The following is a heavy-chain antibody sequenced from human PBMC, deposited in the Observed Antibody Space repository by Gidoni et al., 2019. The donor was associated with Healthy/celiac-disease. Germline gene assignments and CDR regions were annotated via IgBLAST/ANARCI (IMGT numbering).Heavy chain of an antibody. CDR2: IYSGGST. CDR1: GFTVSSNY. V-gene: IGHV3-66*02. CDR3: ARDHPLPGDYYYYMDV. D-gene: IGHD3-10*01. J-gene: IGHJ6*03. Sequence: EVQLVESGGGLVQPGGSLRLSCAASGFTVSSNYMSWVRQAPGKGLEWVSVIYSGGSTYYADSVKGRFTISRDNSKNTLYLQMNSLRAEDTAVYYCARDHPLPGDYYYYMDVWGKGTTVTVSS.